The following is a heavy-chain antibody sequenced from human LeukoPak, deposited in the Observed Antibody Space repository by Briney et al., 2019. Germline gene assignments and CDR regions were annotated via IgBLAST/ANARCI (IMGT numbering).Heavy chain of an antibody. CDR2: ISAYNGNT. D-gene: IGHD3-22*01. CDR3: ARDKPLRYYYDSSGQTGFDWFDP. CDR1: GYTFTSYG. J-gene: IGHJ5*02. V-gene: IGHV1-18*01. Sequence: ASVKVSCKASGYTFTSYGISWVRQAPGQGLEWMGWISAYNGNTNYALKLQGRVTMTTDTSTSTAYMELRSLRSDDTAVYYCARDKPLRYYYDSSGQTGFDWFDPWGQGTLVTVSS.